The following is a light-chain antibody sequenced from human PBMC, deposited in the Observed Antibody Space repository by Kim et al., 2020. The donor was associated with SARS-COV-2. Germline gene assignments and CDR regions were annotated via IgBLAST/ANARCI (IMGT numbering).Light chain of an antibody. V-gene: IGKV3-11*01. Sequence: LSPVERAYLSCRASQNVGSHLGWYQQKPGQPPRLLIYDAFNRATGIPARFSGSGSGTDFTLTISSLEPEDFAVYYCQQRTRWPLTFGGGTKVDIK. J-gene: IGKJ4*01. CDR1: QNVGSH. CDR3: QQRTRWPLT. CDR2: DAF.